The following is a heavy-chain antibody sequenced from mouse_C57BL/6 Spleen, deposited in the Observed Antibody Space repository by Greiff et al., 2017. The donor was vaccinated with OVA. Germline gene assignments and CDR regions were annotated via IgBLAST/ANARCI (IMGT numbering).Heavy chain of an antibody. CDR1: GYAFSSSW. CDR3: ARDWSNWYFDV. Sequence: VKLMESGPELVKPGASVKISCKASGYAFSSSWMNWVKQRPGKGLEWIGRIYPGDGDTNYNGKFKGKATLTADKSSSTAYMQLSSLTSEDSAVYFCARDWSNWYFDVWGTGTTVTVSS. J-gene: IGHJ1*03. V-gene: IGHV1-82*01. D-gene: IGHD4-1*01. CDR2: IYPGDGDT.